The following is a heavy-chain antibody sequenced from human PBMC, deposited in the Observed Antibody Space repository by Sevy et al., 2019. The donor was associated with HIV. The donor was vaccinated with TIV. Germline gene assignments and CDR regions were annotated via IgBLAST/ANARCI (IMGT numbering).Heavy chain of an antibody. Sequence: ASVKVSCKASGGTFSSYAINWVRQAPGQGLKWMGGIIAIFATVTYAQNFQGRVTITADESTSTAYMELSSLRSEDTAVYYCARGGIQMATITPFDYWGQGTLVTVSS. CDR3: ARGGIQMATITPFDY. D-gene: IGHD5-12*01. J-gene: IGHJ4*02. CDR2: IIAIFATV. CDR1: GGTFSSYA. V-gene: IGHV1-69*13.